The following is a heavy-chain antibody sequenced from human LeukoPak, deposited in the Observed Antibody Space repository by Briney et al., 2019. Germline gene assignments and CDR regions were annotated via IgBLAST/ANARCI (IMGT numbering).Heavy chain of an antibody. J-gene: IGHJ6*02. CDR2: LSDSGDDT. CDR3: ANSRVGATDYGMDV. Sequence: GGSLRLSCAASGFTFSSYRLGWVHQAPGKGLEWVSTLSDSGDDTYYADSVKGRFTISRDNSKNTLYLQMNSLRAEDTAVYYCANSRVGATDYGMDVWGQGTTVTVSS. D-gene: IGHD1-26*01. V-gene: IGHV3-23*01. CDR1: GFTFSSYR.